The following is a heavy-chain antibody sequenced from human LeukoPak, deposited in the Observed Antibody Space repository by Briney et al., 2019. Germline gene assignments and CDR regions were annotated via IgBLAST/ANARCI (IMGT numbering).Heavy chain of an antibody. J-gene: IGHJ4*02. CDR1: GFTFSNYA. Sequence: GGSLRLSCAGSGFTFSNYAMTWVRQAPGKGLEWVSVIYSCGSTYYADSVKGRFTISRDNSKNTLYLQMNSLRAEDTAVYYCARGRWLQFAFDYWGQGTLVTVSS. CDR3: ARGRWLQFAFDY. V-gene: IGHV3-66*02. D-gene: IGHD5-24*01. CDR2: IYSCGST.